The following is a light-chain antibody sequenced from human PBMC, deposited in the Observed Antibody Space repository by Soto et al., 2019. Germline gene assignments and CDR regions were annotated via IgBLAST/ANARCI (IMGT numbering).Light chain of an antibody. CDR2: GAS. Sequence: EIVMTQSPATLSVSPGARATLSCRASQSVSSNLAWYQQKPGQAPRLLIYGASTRATGIPARFSGSGSGTEFTLTISSLQSEDFAVYYCQQYNNWPLTFGGGTRWIS. CDR1: QSVSSN. J-gene: IGKJ4*01. V-gene: IGKV3-15*01. CDR3: QQYNNWPLT.